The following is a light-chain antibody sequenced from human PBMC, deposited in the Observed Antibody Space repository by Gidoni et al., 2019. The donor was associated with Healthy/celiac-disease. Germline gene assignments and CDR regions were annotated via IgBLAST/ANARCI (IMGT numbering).Light chain of an antibody. J-gene: IGKJ2*02. V-gene: IGKV1-39*01. CDR3: QQSYSTPGT. Sequence: DIQMTQSPSSLSASVGDRVTITCRASQSISSYLNWYQQKPGKAPKLLIYAASSLQSGVPSRFRGSGSGTDFNLTISSLQPEDFATYYCQQSYSTPGTFGQGTKLEIK. CDR2: AAS. CDR1: QSISSY.